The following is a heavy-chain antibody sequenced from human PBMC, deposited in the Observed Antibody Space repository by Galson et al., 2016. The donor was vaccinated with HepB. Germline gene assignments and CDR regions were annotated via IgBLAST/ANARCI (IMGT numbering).Heavy chain of an antibody. Sequence: SLRLSCATSGFPFSDFAMSWVRQAPGKGLEWVSRVSHSGASKYYADSVKARITISRDNSKNTLYLQMNSLRADDTAVYYCAKVPDYGGNSHIDYWGQGTLVTVSS. J-gene: IGHJ4*02. D-gene: IGHD4-23*01. V-gene: IGHV3-23*01. CDR3: AKVPDYGGNSHIDY. CDR2: VSHSGASK. CDR1: GFPFSDFA.